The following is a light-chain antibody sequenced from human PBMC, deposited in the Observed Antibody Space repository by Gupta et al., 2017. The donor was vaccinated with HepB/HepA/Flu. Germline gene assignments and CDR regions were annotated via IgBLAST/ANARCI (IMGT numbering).Light chain of an antibody. CDR3: QQYGGLPYT. CDR1: QSLSSGY. V-gene: IGKV3-20*01. Sequence: EIVLTQSPGTLSLSPGERATLSCRASQSLSSGYLAWYQQKPGQAPRLLTYGASSRATGILDRFSGSGSGTDFTLTISRLEPEDFAVYYCQQYGGLPYTFGQGTKLEIK. J-gene: IGKJ2*01. CDR2: GAS.